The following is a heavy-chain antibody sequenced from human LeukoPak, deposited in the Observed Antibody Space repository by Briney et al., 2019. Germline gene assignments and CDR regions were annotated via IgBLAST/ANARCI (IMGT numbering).Heavy chain of an antibody. D-gene: IGHD6-19*01. CDR2: IYYSGST. CDR1: GGTISSYY. CDR3: ARGSGWYYY. V-gene: IGHV4-59*08. J-gene: IGHJ4*02. Sequence: SETLSLTCTVPGGTISSYYWSWIQQPPGKGLEWIGYIYYSGSTNYNPSLKSRVTISVDTSKNQFSLKLSSVTAADTAVYYCARGSGWYYYWGQGTLVTVSS.